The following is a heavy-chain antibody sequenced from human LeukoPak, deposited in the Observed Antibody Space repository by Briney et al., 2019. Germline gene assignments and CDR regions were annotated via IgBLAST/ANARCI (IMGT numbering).Heavy chain of an antibody. CDR2: IWYDGSNK. J-gene: IGHJ4*02. V-gene: IGHV3-33*01. CDR1: GFTFSSYG. D-gene: IGHD2-15*01. CDR3: TTDTWYSAGH. Sequence: GGSLRLSCAASGFTFSSYGMHWVRQAPGKGLEWVALIWYDGSNKYYTDSVKGRLTISRDNSKNTLYLQMNSLRAEDTAIYYCTTDTWYSAGHWGQGTLVTVSS.